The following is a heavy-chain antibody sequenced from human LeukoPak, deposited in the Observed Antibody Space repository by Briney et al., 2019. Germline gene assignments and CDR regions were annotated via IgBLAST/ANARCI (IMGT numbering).Heavy chain of an antibody. D-gene: IGHD5-12*01. CDR1: GGSISSYY. CDR2: IYYSGST. Sequence: SETLSLTCTVSGGSISSYYWSWIRQPPGKGLEWIGYIYYSGSTNYNPSLKSRVTISVDTSKNQFSLKLSSVTAADTAVYYCTRGHATLLPWLIAASAFDYWGQGTLVTVSS. CDR3: TRGHATLLPWLIAASAFDY. J-gene: IGHJ4*02. V-gene: IGHV4-59*08.